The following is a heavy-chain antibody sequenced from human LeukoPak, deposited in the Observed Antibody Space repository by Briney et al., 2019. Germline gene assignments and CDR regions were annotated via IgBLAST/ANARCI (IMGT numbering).Heavy chain of an antibody. CDR2: ISYDGSNK. CDR1: GFTFSSYA. D-gene: IGHD3-22*01. V-gene: IGHV3-30-3*01. Sequence: GGSLRLSCAASGFTFSSYAMHWVRQAPGKGLEWVAVISYDGSNKYYADSVKGRFTISRDNSKNTLYLQMNSLRAEDTAVYYCARDRSTYYYDSGLGYWGQGTLVTVSS. CDR3: ARDRSTYYYDSGLGY. J-gene: IGHJ4*02.